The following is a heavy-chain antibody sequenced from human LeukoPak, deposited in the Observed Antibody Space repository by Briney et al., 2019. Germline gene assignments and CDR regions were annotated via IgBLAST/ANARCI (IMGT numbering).Heavy chain of an antibody. V-gene: IGHV3-23*01. CDR1: GFTFSSYA. D-gene: IGHD1-20*01. CDR3: AKEGAEGNWNELGFDP. CDR2: ISGSGGST. Sequence: GGSLRLSCVASGFTFSSYAMSWVRQAPGKGLEWVSAISGSGGSTYYADSVKGRFTISRDNSKNTLYLQMNSLRAEDTAVYYCAKEGAEGNWNELGFDPWGQGTLVTVSS. J-gene: IGHJ5*02.